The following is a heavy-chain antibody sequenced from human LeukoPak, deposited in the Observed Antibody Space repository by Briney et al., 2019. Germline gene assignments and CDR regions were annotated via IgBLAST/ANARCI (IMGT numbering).Heavy chain of an antibody. CDR3: ARAVAGSGYVDY. V-gene: IGHV4-34*01. D-gene: IGHD6-19*01. CDR1: GGSFSGYY. J-gene: IGHJ4*02. Sequence: PSETLSLTCAVYGGSFSGYYWSWIRQPPGKGLEWIGEINHSGSTNYNPSLKSRVTISVDTSKNQFSPKLSSVTAADTAVYYCARAVAGSGYVDYWGQGTLVTVSS. CDR2: INHSGST.